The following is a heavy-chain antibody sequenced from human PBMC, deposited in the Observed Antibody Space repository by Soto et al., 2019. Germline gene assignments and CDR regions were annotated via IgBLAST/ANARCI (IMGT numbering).Heavy chain of an antibody. J-gene: IGHJ6*03. CDR3: ARPVNYYYYMDV. CDR1: GGSISSSTSY. Sequence: QLQLQESGPGLVKPSETLSLTCTVSGGSISSSTSYWGWIRQPPGKGLEWIGSINYSGSTYYSPSLKSRVTISADTSKNQFSLKLSSVTAADTAMYYCARPVNYYYYMDVWGKGTMVTVSS. CDR2: INYSGST. V-gene: IGHV4-39*01.